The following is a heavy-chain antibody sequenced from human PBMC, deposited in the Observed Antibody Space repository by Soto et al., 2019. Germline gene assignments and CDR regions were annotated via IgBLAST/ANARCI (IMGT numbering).Heavy chain of an antibody. Sequence: SETLSLACTVSGGSISSSSYYWGWIRQPPGKGLEWIGSIYYSGSTYYNPSLKSRVTISVDTSKNQFSLKLSSVTAADTAVYYCARHAYDYLASYYMGVWGKGTTVTVSS. J-gene: IGHJ6*03. CDR1: GGSISSSSYY. D-gene: IGHD4-17*01. CDR3: ARHAYDYLASYYMGV. V-gene: IGHV4-39*01. CDR2: IYYSGST.